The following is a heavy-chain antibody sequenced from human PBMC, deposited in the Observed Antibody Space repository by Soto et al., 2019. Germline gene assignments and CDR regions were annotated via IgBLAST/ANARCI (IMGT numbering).Heavy chain of an antibody. V-gene: IGHV3-23*01. J-gene: IGHJ4*02. CDR2: ISGSGGST. CDR1: GFTFSSYA. D-gene: IGHD3-22*01. Sequence: GGSLRLSCAASGFTFSSYAMSWVRQAPGEGLEWVSAISGSGGSTYYADSVKGRFTISRDNSKNTLYLQMNSLRAEDTAVYYCAKDRRRITMIVVVITIGYYFDYWGQGXLVTVPS. CDR3: AKDRRRITMIVVVITIGYYFDY.